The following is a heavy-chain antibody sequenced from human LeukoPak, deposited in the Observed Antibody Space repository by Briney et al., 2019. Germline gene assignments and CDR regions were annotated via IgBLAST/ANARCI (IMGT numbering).Heavy chain of an antibody. CDR3: AKSSLTYSSGTMDY. CDR2: ITSSGDTI. D-gene: IGHD6-19*01. V-gene: IGHV3-48*01. CDR1: VFPFSRYS. Sequence: GGSLRLSCTTSVFPFSRYSMNWVRQAPGKGLEWVSYITSSGDTIYYADSVKGRFTISRDNAKNSVYLQMNSLRAEDTAVYYCAKSSLTYSSGTMDYWGQGTLVTVSS. J-gene: IGHJ4*02.